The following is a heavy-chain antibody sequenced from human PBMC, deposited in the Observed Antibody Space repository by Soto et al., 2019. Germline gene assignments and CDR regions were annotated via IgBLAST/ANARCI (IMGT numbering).Heavy chain of an antibody. CDR2: ISYDGSNK. D-gene: IGHD5-12*01. V-gene: IGHV3-30-3*01. J-gene: IGHJ4*02. CDR3: AKVLAGDGYNCFDY. Sequence: QVQLVESGGGVVQPGRSLRLSCAASGFTFSSYAMHWVRQAPGKGLEWVAVISYDGSNKYYADSAKGRFTISRDNSKNTLYLQMNSLRAEDSAVYYCAKVLAGDGYNCFDYWGQGTLVTVSS. CDR1: GFTFSSYA.